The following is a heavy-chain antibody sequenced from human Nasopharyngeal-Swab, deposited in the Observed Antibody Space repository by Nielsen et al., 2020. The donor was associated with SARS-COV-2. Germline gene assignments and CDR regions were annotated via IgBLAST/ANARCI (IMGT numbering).Heavy chain of an antibody. CDR1: AESFSYYY. J-gene: IGHJ4*02. CDR2: ITHSGAT. CDR3: ARRTIANYRPGFES. D-gene: IGHD1-7*01. Sequence: SKTLSLTCAAYAESFSYYYWSWIRQSQGKGMEWIADITHSGATNYPPSLKSRVTISVDTSKNQLSLKVASVTAADTAVYFCARRTIANYRPGFESWGQGSLVTVSS. V-gene: IGHV4-34*01.